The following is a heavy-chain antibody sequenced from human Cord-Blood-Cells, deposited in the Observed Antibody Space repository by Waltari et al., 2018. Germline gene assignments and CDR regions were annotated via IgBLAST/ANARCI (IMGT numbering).Heavy chain of an antibody. V-gene: IGHV4-34*01. CDR1: GGSFSGYY. Sequence: QVQLQQWGAGLLKPSETPSLTCAVYGGSFSGYYGSWIRQPPGKGLEWIGEINHSGSTNYNPSLKSRVTISVDTSKNQFSLKLSSVTAADTAVYYCARMGLAALDDAFDIWGQGTMVTVSS. D-gene: IGHD6-6*01. CDR2: INHSGST. J-gene: IGHJ3*02. CDR3: ARMGLAALDDAFDI.